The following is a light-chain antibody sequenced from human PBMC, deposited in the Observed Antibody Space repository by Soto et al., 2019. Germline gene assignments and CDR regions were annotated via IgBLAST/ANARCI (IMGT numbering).Light chain of an antibody. CDR2: EVS. J-gene: IGLJ3*02. CDR3: SSYTGTSPPLV. V-gene: IGLV2-14*02. Sequence: QSVLTQPASVSGSPGQSITISCTGTSSDVGSYNLVSWYQQHPGKAPKLMIPEVSNRPSGVSNRFSGSKSGNTASLTISGLQAEDEADYYCSSYTGTSPPLVFGGGTKLTVL. CDR1: SSDVGSYNL.